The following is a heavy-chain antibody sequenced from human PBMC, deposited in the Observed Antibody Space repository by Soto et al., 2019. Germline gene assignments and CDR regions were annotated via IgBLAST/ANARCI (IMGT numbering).Heavy chain of an antibody. CDR2: IKQDGSEK. J-gene: IGHJ6*02. V-gene: IGHV3-7*05. CDR3: AREWGYSYGYLFAYGMDV. Sequence: GGSLRLSCAASGFTFSSYWMSWVRQAPGKGLEWVANIKQDGSEKYYVDSVKGRFTISRDNAKNSLYLQMNSLRAEDTAVYYCAREWGYSYGYLFAYGMDVWGQGTTVTVSS. D-gene: IGHD5-18*01. CDR1: GFTFSSYW.